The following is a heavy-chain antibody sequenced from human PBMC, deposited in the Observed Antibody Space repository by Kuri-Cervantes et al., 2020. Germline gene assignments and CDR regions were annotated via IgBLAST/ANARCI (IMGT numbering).Heavy chain of an antibody. D-gene: IGHD3-10*01. J-gene: IGHJ4*02. CDR2: IYYDDDK. CDR3: ARVSGTYSGGVDY. CDR1: GFSLTTTGVA. V-gene: IGHV2-5*02. Sequence: SGPTLVKPTQTLTLTCTFSGFSLTTTGVAVGWIRQSPGKALEWLALIYYDDDKRYSPSLKTRLTITKDTSKNQVVLTLTNMDPVDTATYYCARVSGTYSGGVDYWAREPWSPSPQ.